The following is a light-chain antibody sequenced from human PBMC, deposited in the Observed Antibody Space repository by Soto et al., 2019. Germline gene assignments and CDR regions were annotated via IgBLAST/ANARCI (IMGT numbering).Light chain of an antibody. CDR1: SSDVGGYND. CDR3: SSYTISSSVV. V-gene: IGLV2-14*01. CDR2: EVS. Sequence: QSALTQPASVSGSPGQSITISCTGTSSDVGGYNDVSWYQQHPGKAPKLMIYEVSNRPSGVSNRFSGSKSGNTASLTISGLQAEDEADYYCSSYTISSSVVFGGGTKLTVL. J-gene: IGLJ2*01.